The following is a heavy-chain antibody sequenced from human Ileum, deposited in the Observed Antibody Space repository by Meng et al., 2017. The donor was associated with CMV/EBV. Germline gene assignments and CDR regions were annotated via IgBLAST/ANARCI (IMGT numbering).Heavy chain of an antibody. Sequence: QLQRQEPGPGLVKPSEPLSLTCTVSGGSISSSLYYWGWIRQPPGKGLEWIGTISYSGTAFYNLSLKSRVAISIDTSKFQFSLKLSSVTATDTAVYYCARDSTYPSGLDYWGQGTLVTVSS. CDR1: GGSISSSLYY. CDR3: ARDSTYPSGLDY. D-gene: IGHD3-10*01. CDR2: ISYSGTA. J-gene: IGHJ4*02. V-gene: IGHV4-39*07.